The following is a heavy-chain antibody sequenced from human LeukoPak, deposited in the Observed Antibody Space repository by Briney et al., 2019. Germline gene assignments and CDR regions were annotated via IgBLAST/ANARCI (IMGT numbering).Heavy chain of an antibody. CDR3: AKGFHNSGDYYSLFDY. CDR2: ISGDGANT. V-gene: IGHV3-23*01. D-gene: IGHD3-10*01. Sequence: GGSLRLSCAASGFTLSSYAMTWVRQAPGKGLIWVSAISGDGANTYYADSVKGRFTIPRDSSENTLYLQLNSLTAEDTAAYFCAKGFHNSGDYYSLFDYWGQGTLVTVSS. CDR1: GFTLSSYA. J-gene: IGHJ4*02.